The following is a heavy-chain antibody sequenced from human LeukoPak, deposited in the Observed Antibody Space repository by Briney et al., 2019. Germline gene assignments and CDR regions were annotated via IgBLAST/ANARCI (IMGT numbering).Heavy chain of an antibody. CDR2: IYHSGST. Sequence: SETLSLTCAVSGYSISSGYYWGWIRQPPGKGLEWIGSIYHSGSTYYNPSLKSRVTISVDTSKNQFSLKLSSVTAADTAVYYCARGTLSTIFGVVIAYYFDYWGQGTLVTVSS. J-gene: IGHJ4*02. V-gene: IGHV4-38-2*01. CDR1: GYSISSGYY. D-gene: IGHD3-3*01. CDR3: ARGTLSTIFGVVIAYYFDY.